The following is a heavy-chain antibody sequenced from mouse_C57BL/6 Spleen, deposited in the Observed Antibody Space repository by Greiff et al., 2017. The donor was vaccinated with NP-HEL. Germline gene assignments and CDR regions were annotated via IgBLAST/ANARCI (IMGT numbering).Heavy chain of an antibody. CDR2: IFPGSGST. D-gene: IGHD3-2*02. CDR3: ARSVAAQARHAMDY. Sequence: QVQLKQSGPELVKPGASVKISCKASGYTFTDYYINWVKQRPGQGLEWIGWIFPGSGSTYYNEKFKGKATLTVDKSSSTAYMLLSSLTSEDSAVYFCARSVAAQARHAMDYWGQGTSVTVSS. CDR1: GYTFTDYY. V-gene: IGHV1-75*01. J-gene: IGHJ4*01.